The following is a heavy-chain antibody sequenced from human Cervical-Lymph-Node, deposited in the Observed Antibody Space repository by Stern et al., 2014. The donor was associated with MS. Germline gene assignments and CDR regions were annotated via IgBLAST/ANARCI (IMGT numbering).Heavy chain of an antibody. J-gene: IGHJ4*02. CDR1: GFSFSDHY. V-gene: IGHV3-11*01. Sequence: VQLVESGGGLVKPGGSLRLSCVASGFSFSDHYMSWIRQTPGKGLEPISYISGTGGSTHYADSVKGRFTISRDNANNSVYLQMTSLRVEDTAIYYCARGSGAFDNWGLGILVTVSS. CDR3: ARGSGAFDN. CDR2: ISGTGGST.